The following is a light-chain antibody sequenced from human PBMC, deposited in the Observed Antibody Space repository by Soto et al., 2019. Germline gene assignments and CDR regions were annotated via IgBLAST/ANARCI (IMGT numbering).Light chain of an antibody. CDR2: DAS. V-gene: IGKV3-15*01. CDR1: QSGSSY. Sequence: EIVRTQSPATLSVSLGERVTLSCRASQSGSSYLAWYQQKPGQAPRLLISDASTRATDIPDRFSGSGSGTDFTLTISSLQSTDLAVYYCLQYSTWPPLYTFGQGTKLEIK. J-gene: IGKJ2*01. CDR3: LQYSTWPPLYT.